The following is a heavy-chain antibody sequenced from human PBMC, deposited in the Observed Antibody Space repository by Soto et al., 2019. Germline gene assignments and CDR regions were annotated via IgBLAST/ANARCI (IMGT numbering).Heavy chain of an antibody. CDR1: GFTFSSYA. J-gene: IGHJ6*02. CDR2: ISYDGSNK. Sequence: GGSLRLSCAASGFTFSSYAMHWVRQAPGKGLEWVAVISYDGSNKYYADSVKGRFTISRDNSKNTLYLQMNSLRAEDTAVYYYARDQVGRYCTNGVCYTDYYYGMDVWGQGTTVTVSS. D-gene: IGHD2-8*01. CDR3: ARDQVGRYCTNGVCYTDYYYGMDV. V-gene: IGHV3-30-3*01.